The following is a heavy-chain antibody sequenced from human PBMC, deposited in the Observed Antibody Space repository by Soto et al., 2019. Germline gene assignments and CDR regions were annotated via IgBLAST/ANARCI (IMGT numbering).Heavy chain of an antibody. Sequence: ASVKVSCKASGYTFTSYDINWVRQATGQGLEWMGWMSPNSGNTGYAQKFQGRVTLTRDTSISTAYMELSSLRSEDTAVYYCARQWELSGYYYGMDVWGQGPTFTVSS. V-gene: IGHV1-8*01. CDR2: MSPNSGNT. J-gene: IGHJ6*02. CDR1: GYTFTSYD. CDR3: ARQWELSGYYYGMDV. D-gene: IGHD1-26*01.